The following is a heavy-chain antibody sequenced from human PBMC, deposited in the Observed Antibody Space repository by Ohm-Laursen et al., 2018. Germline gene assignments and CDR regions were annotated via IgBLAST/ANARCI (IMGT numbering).Heavy chain of an antibody. V-gene: IGHV3-48*01. CDR3: ARSVSNSGYFRHDAFDL. CDR1: GFTLSSYS. Sequence: SLRLSCAASGFTLSSYSMNWIRQAPGKGLEWLSYINSVSSHRYGGDSARGRFTMSRDNAKNSVDLQLTSLRVEDTAVYYCARSVSNSGYFRHDAFDLWGQGTMLIVSS. CDR2: INSVSSHR. J-gene: IGHJ3*01. D-gene: IGHD3-22*01.